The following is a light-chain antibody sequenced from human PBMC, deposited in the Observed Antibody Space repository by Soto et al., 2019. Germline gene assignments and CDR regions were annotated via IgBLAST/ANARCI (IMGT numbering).Light chain of an antibody. Sequence: DIQLTQSPSSVSASIGDRVTISCRASQSIYKWLVWYQQKPGKAPKLLIYAASSLQSGVPSRFSGSGYGTEFTLTISSLQPEDSATYYCQQADSFPLTSGGGTEVAI. V-gene: IGKV1-12*01. CDR1: QSIYKW. CDR3: QQADSFPLT. CDR2: AAS. J-gene: IGKJ4*01.